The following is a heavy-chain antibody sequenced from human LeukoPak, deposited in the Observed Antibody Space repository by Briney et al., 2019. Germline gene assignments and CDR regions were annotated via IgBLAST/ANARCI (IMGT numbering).Heavy chain of an antibody. V-gene: IGHV4-34*01. J-gene: IGHJ4*02. Sequence: KPSETLSLTCAVYGGSFSGYYWNWIRQAPEKGLEWIGEINHSGSTNYNPSLKSRVTMSVDTSRNQFSLRLSSVTAADTAVYCCARSYDYLWGSQRYTPTFDSWGQGTLVTVSS. D-gene: IGHD3-16*02. CDR3: ARSYDYLWGSQRYTPTFDS. CDR2: INHSGST. CDR1: GGSFSGYY.